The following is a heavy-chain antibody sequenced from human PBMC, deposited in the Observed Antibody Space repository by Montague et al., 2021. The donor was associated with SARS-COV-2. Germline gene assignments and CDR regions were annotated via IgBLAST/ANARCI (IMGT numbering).Heavy chain of an antibody. D-gene: IGHD5-24*01. CDR3: ARWRWQQSEFDY. V-gene: IGHV3-21*06. J-gene: IGHJ4*02. CDR1: GFTFNSYT. CDR2: ISGSGADI. Sequence: SLRLSCPASGFTFNSYTMNCVRQAPGKGLEWVASISGSGADIYYAPSLKGRFTISRDNARNSLFLQMSSLRADDTALYYCARWRWQQSEFDYWDQGTLVTVSS.